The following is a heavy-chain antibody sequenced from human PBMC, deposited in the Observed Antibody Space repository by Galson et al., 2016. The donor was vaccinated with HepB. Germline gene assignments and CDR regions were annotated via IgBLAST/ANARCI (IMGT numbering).Heavy chain of an antibody. CDR3: ARGRDSSSYYSLDY. Sequence: SETLSLTCTVSGGSISNFYWSWIRQPPGQGLEWIGYIYYSGSTSYNPSFKSRVTIPVDTSKKQFSLKLRSVTAADTAAHHCARGRDSSSYYSLDYWGQGTPVTVSS. D-gene: IGHD3-22*01. V-gene: IGHV4-59*01. J-gene: IGHJ4*02. CDR1: GGSISNFY. CDR2: IYYSGST.